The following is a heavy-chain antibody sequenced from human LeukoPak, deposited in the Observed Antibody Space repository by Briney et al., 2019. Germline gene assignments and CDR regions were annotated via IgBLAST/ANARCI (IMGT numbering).Heavy chain of an antibody. CDR3: ARSESYYNVDWFDP. Sequence: ASVKVSCKASGYTFTSYGIRWVRQAPGQGLEWMGWISAYNGNTNYAQKLQGRVTMTTDTSTSTAYMELRSLRSDDTAVYYCARSESYYNVDWFDPWGQGTLVTVSS. V-gene: IGHV1-18*01. D-gene: IGHD3-10*01. CDR2: ISAYNGNT. J-gene: IGHJ5*02. CDR1: GYTFTSYG.